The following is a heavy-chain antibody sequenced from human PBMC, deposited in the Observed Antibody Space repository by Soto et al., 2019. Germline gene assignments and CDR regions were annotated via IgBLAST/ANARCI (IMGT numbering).Heavy chain of an antibody. J-gene: IGHJ6*02. CDR3: ARPSNTISYYYYGMDV. CDR2: IYSGGST. Sequence: EVQLVESGGGLIQPGGSLRLSCAASGFTVSSNYMSWVRQAPGKGLEWVSVIYSGGSTYYADSVKGRFTISRDNSKNTLYLQMNSLRAEDTAVYYCARPSNTISYYYYGMDVWGQGTTVTVSS. D-gene: IGHD3-3*01. V-gene: IGHV3-53*01. CDR1: GFTVSSNY.